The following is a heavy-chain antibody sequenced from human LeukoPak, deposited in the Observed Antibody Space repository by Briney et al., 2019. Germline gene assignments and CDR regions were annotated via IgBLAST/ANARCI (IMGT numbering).Heavy chain of an antibody. CDR2: IKQDSSKK. J-gene: IGHJ4*02. Sequence: PGGSLRLSCVASGFPFSSYWMTWVRQAPGKGLEWVANIKQDSSKKSYVDSVKGRFTISRDNAKNSLYLQMNSLRAEDTAIYYCTRVGYIDEGIDYWGQGTLVTVS. CDR3: TRVGYIDEGIDY. CDR1: GFPFSSYW. V-gene: IGHV3-7*04. D-gene: IGHD5-24*01.